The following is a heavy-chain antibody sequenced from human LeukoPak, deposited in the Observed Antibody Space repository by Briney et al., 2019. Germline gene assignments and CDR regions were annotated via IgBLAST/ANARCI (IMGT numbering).Heavy chain of an antibody. Sequence: PSQTLSLTCTGSGCSISSGSYYWSWIRQPAGKGLEWIGRIYTSGSTYYNPSLKSRVIITVNTYKNQFPLRLRSGTAADAAVYCCARLIAVPATGGWFDPWGQGTLVTVSS. CDR2: IYTSGST. V-gene: IGHV4-61*02. CDR1: GCSISSGSYY. D-gene: IGHD6-19*01. CDR3: ARLIAVPATGGWFDP. J-gene: IGHJ5*02.